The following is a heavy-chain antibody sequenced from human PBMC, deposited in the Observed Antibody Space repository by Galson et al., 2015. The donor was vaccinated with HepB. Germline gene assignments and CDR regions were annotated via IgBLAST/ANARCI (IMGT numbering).Heavy chain of an antibody. V-gene: IGHV1-18*01. CDR3: AREIHYEGE. CDR2: ISGYSGNT. Sequence: SVKVSCKASGYTFSTYSISWVRQAPGQGLEWVGWISGYSGNTLYAQKLQGRVTISADESSRTVYMELNSLTSEDTAVYYCAREIHYEGEWGQGTLVTVSS. D-gene: IGHD3-22*01. J-gene: IGHJ4*02. CDR1: GYTFSTYS.